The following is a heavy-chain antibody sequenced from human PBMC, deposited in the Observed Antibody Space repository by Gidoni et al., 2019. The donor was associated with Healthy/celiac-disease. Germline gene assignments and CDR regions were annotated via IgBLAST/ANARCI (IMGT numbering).Heavy chain of an antibody. V-gene: IGHV4-34*01. CDR1: GGSFSGYY. D-gene: IGHD3-10*01. CDR2: INHSGST. J-gene: IGHJ5*02. CDR3: ARYFRGSYYSLLNNWFDP. Sequence: QVQLQQWGAGLLKPSETLSLTCAVYGGSFSGYYWSWIRQPPGKGLEWNGEINHSGSTNYNPSLKSRVTISVDTSKNQFSLKLSSVTAADTAVYYCARYFRGSYYSLLNNWFDPWGQGTLVTVSS.